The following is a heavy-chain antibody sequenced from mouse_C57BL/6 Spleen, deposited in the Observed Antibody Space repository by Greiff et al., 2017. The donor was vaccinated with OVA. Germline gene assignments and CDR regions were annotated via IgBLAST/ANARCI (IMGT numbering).Heavy chain of an antibody. V-gene: IGHV5-17*01. CDR1: GFTFSDYG. D-gene: IGHD2-3*01. J-gene: IGHJ4*01. Sequence: EVKLQESGGGLVKPGGSLKLSCAASGFTFSDYGMHWVRQAPEKGLEWVAYISSGSSTIYYADTVKGRFTISRDNAKNTLFLQMTSLRSEDTAMYYCARAYDGYLYYYAMDYWGQGTSVTVSS. CDR2: ISSGSSTI. CDR3: ARAYDGYLYYYAMDY.